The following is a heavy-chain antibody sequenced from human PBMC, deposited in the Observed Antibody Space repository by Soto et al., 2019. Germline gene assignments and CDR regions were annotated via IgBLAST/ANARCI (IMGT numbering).Heavy chain of an antibody. Sequence: HPGGSLRLSCAASGFTFSSYGMHWVRQAPGKGLEWVAVISYDGSNKYYADSVKGRFTISRDNSKNTLYLQMNSLRAEDTAVYYCAKEHYDFWSGYYKGGAFDIWGQGTMVTVS. CDR1: GFTFSSYG. D-gene: IGHD3-3*01. V-gene: IGHV3-30*18. CDR3: AKEHYDFWSGYYKGGAFDI. CDR2: ISYDGSNK. J-gene: IGHJ3*02.